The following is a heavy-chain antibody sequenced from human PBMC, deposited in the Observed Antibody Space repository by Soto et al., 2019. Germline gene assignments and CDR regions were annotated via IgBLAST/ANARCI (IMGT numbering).Heavy chain of an antibody. V-gene: IGHV5-51*01. J-gene: IGHJ6*02. CDR2: IYPGDSDT. D-gene: IGHD1-26*01. CDR1: GYSFTSYW. Sequence: PGESLKISCKGSGYSFTSYWIGWVRQMPGKGLEWMGIIYPGDSDTRYSPSFQGQVTISADKSISTAYLQWSSLKASDTAMYSCASQRGREGATRRYNYYYGRDVWGQGTTVTVSS. CDR3: ASQRGREGATRRYNYYYGRDV.